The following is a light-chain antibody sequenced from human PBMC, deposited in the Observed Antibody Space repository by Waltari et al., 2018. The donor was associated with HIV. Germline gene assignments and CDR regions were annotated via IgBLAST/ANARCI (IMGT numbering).Light chain of an antibody. CDR2: YNN. CDR1: SSNIGSNT. CDR3: AAWDDSLMGV. Sequence: QSVLTQPPSASGTPGQRVTISCSGSSSNIGSNTVNWYQQLPGTSPKLLIYYNNQLPSGVPDLFSGSKSGTSASLAISGLQSEDEADYYCAAWDDSLMGVFGGGTRLTVL. V-gene: IGLV1-44*01. J-gene: IGLJ3*02.